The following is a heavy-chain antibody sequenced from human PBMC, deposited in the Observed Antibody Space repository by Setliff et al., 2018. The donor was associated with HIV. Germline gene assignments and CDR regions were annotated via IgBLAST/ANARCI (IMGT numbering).Heavy chain of an antibody. Sequence: TLSLTCTVSGGSISSGSHYWSWIRQPAGKGLEWIGLIYTSGRTNYNPSLKSRVTISVERSKNQFSLNLSSVTAADTALYYCASLFHDTSAPWLYYFDYWGQGTLVTVSS. D-gene: IGHD3-22*01. V-gene: IGHV4-61*02. J-gene: IGHJ4*02. CDR1: GGSISSGSHY. CDR3: ASLFHDTSAPWLYYFDY. CDR2: IYTSGRT.